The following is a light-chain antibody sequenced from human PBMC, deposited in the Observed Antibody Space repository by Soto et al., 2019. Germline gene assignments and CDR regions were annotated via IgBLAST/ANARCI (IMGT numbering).Light chain of an antibody. V-gene: IGKV1-9*01. Sequence: DIQLTQSPSFLSSSVGERVTLTCRASQAISSSLAWYQKIPGKAPKVLIYPASTLQSGVPSRFCGSGSGTDFTFIISSLQTEDSATYYCQQTYSTPGWTFGQGTKVDIK. CDR2: PAS. J-gene: IGKJ1*01. CDR3: QQTYSTPGWT. CDR1: QAISSS.